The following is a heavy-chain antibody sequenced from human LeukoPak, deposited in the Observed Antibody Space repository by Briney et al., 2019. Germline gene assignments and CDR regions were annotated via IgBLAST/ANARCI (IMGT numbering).Heavy chain of an antibody. CDR2: VNSDGSST. V-gene: IGHV3-74*01. J-gene: IGHJ4*02. D-gene: IGHD3-9*01. Sequence: GGSLRLSCAASGFTFSSYWMHWVSQAPGKGLVWVSRVNSDGSSTSYADSVKGRFTISRDNAKNTVYLQMDSLRAEDTAVYYCARGRLALPDYWGQGTLVTVSS. CDR3: ARGRLALPDY. CDR1: GFTFSSYW.